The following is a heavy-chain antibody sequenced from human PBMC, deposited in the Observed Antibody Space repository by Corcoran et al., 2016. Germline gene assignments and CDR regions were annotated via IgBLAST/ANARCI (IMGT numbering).Heavy chain of an antibody. V-gene: IGHV1-69*01. CDR2: IIPIFGTA. J-gene: IGHJ3*02. D-gene: IGHD4-17*01. CDR1: GGTFSSYA. Sequence: QVQLVQSGAEVKKPGSSVKVSCKASGGTFSSYAISWVRQAPGQGLEWMGGIIPIFGTANYAQKFQGRVTITADESTSTAYMELSSLRSEDTAVYYWARDSGPYGGNSGGAVDIWGQGTMVTVSS. CDR3: ARDSGPYGGNSGGAVDI.